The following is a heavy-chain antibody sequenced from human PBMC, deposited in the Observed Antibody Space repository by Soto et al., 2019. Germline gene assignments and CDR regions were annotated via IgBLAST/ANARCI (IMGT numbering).Heavy chain of an antibody. J-gene: IGHJ2*01. CDR1: GFTLSSYW. V-gene: IGHV3-74*01. D-gene: IGHD2-2*02. CDR2: TNSDGSDI. CDR3: SRTFPIPAYWYCDL. Sequence: EVQLVESGGGLVQPGGSLKLSCAASGFTLSSYWMYWVRQPPGKGPVWISRTNSDGSDITYADSVKGRFTISRDNAKNTLYLQMNRLRDEDTAVYYCSRTFPIPAYWYCDLWGRGTLVTVSS.